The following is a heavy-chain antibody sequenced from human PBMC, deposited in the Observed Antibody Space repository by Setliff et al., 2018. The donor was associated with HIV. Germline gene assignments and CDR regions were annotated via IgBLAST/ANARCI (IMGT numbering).Heavy chain of an antibody. Sequence: PSETMSLTCAVYGGSLSDYSWSWIRQPPGKGLEWIGEMTHSGSTNYNPSLKSRVTISVDASKNQFSLKLSSVTAADTAVYYCAGGQQIVNWFDPWGQGTLVTVSS. V-gene: IGHV4-34*01. J-gene: IGHJ5*02. CDR1: GGSLSDYS. CDR3: AGGQQIVNWFDP. CDR2: MTHSGST. D-gene: IGHD3-22*01.